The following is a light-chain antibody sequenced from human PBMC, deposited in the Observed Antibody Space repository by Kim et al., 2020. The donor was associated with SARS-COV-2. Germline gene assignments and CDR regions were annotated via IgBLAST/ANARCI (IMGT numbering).Light chain of an antibody. V-gene: IGLV1-47*01. CDR2: RNN. CDR1: TSNIGSNY. CDR3: AAWDDSLSGWV. Sequence: GQRVTISCSGSTSNIGSNYVYWYQQLPGTAPKLLIYRNNQRPSGVPDRFSGSKSGTSASLAISGLRSEDEADYYCAAWDDSLSGWVFGGGTQLTVL. J-gene: IGLJ3*02.